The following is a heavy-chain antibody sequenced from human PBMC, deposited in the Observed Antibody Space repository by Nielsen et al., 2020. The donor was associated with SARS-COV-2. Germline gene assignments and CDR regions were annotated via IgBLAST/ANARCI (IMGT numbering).Heavy chain of an antibody. CDR3: ARALTGYYYDSSGYSNYFDY. J-gene: IGHJ4*02. D-gene: IGHD3-22*01. Sequence: VRQAPGKGLVWVSRINSDGSSTGYADSVKGRFTISRDNAKNTLFLQMNSLRAEDTAVYYCARALTGYYYDSSGYSNYFDYWGQGTLVTVSS. V-gene: IGHV3-74*01. CDR2: INSDGSST.